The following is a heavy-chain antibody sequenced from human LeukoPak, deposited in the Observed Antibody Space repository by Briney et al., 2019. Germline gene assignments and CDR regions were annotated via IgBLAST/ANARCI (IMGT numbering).Heavy chain of an antibody. Sequence: GGSLRLSCAASGFTLSSYSMNWVRQAQGKGWEWVSYICCYSNSIFYPDSLKGRFPISRENAKNSLYLQINSLRAEDTALYFCAKAPPFNYLPFPFCFWGPGTLVTVSS. CDR3: AKAPPFNYLPFPFCF. J-gene: IGHJ4*02. CDR1: GFTLSSYS. CDR2: ICCYSNSI. D-gene: IGHD5-24*01. V-gene: IGHV3-48*01.